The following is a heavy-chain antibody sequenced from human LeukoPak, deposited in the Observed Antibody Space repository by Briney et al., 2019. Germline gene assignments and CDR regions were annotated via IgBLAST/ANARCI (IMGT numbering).Heavy chain of an antibody. J-gene: IGHJ4*02. CDR3: ARRQGTTLNFDY. CDR1: GYTFSSYG. Sequence: GASVKASFKASGYTFSSYGFSWVRQAPGQGLEWMGWINAYNGNTNYAQNLQGRVTMTTDTSTSTAYMELRSLRSDDTAVYYCARRQGTTLNFDYWGQGTLVTVSS. D-gene: IGHD1-1*01. CDR2: INAYNGNT. V-gene: IGHV1-18*01.